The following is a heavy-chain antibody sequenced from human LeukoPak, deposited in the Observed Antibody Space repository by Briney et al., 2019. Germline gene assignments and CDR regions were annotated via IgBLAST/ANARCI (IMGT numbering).Heavy chain of an antibody. V-gene: IGHV1-69*01. CDR3: TSGSRRLELRYYYYYGMDV. D-gene: IGHD1-7*01. CDR1: GGTFSSYA. CDR2: IIPIFGTA. Sequence: SVKVSCKASGGTFSSYAISWVRQAPGQGLEWMGGIIPIFGTANYAQKFQGRVTITADESTSTAYMELSSLRSEDTAVYYCTSGSRRLELRYYYYYGMDVWGQGATVTVSS. J-gene: IGHJ6*02.